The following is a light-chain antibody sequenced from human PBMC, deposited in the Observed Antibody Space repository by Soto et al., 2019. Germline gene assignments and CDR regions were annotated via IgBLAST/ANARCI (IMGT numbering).Light chain of an antibody. CDR2: EVS. V-gene: IGLV2-14*01. Sequence: QSALTQPASVSGSPGQSITISCTGTSSDVDGYNYVSWYQQHPGKAPKLMIYEVSNRPSGVSNRFSGSKSGNTASLTISGLQAEDEADYYCSSYTSSSTGVFGTGTKLTVL. J-gene: IGLJ1*01. CDR3: SSYTSSSTGV. CDR1: SSDVDGYNY.